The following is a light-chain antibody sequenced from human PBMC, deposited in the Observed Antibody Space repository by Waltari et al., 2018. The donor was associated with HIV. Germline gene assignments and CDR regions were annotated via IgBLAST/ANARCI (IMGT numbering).Light chain of an antibody. CDR3: QQYRTYVT. Sequence: DIHLTQSPSTLSASVGDRVTFSCRASQNINVWLAWYQQKPGQAPKLLISKASILEAGVPSRFSGSGSGTEFTLAIRGLQSDDFATYCQQYRTYVTFSQGTQVEIK. CDR2: KAS. CDR1: QNINVW. J-gene: IGKJ2*01. V-gene: IGKV1-5*03.